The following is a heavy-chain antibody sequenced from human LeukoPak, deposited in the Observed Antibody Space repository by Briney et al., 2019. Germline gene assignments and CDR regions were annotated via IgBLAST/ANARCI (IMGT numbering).Heavy chain of an antibody. V-gene: IGHV1-2*06. CDR2: INPNSGGT. J-gene: IGHJ4*02. Sequence: ASVKVSCKASGYTFTGYYMHWVRQAPGQGLEWMGQINPNSGGTNYAQKFQGRVTMTRDTSISTAYMELSRLRSDDTAVYYCAREGRAKMATISLRRYFDYWGQGTLVTVSS. CDR3: AREGRAKMATISLRRYFDY. D-gene: IGHD5-24*01. CDR1: GYTFTGYY.